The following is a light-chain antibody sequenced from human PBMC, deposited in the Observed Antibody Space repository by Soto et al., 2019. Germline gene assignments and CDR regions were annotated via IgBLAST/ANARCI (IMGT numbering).Light chain of an antibody. CDR2: GAS. V-gene: IGKV3-15*01. CDR1: QSVSSN. J-gene: IGKJ4*01. CDR3: QHYANWPLT. Sequence: DIVMTQSPATLSVSPGERATLSCRASQSVSSNLAWYQQKPGQAPRLLIYGASTRATGVPARFSGSGSGTDFTLTINSLQSEDFAVYYCQHYANWPLTFGGGTKV.